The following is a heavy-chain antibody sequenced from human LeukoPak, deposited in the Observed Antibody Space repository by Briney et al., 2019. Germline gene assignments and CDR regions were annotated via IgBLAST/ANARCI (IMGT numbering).Heavy chain of an antibody. J-gene: IGHJ6*03. D-gene: IGHD6-19*01. CDR2: IYSRGST. V-gene: IGHV4-39*07. Sequence: SETLSLTCIVSGGSISSSNNYWGWIRQSPGKGLEWIGSIYSRGSTYYNPSLKSRVIVSSDMSKNQFSLMLNSVTAADTAVYYCARGISMGGSDWYIYYYMDVWGKGTTVTVSS. CDR1: GGSISSSNNY. CDR3: ARGISMGGSDWYIYYYMDV.